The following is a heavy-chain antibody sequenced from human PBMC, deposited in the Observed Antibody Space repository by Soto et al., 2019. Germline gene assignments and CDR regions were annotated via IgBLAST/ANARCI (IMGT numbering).Heavy chain of an antibody. D-gene: IGHD2-15*01. CDR2: IYFSGST. Sequence: PAATLFRTCVFAGPSTLRQYWRSVVQPPGKRLEWIGYIYFSGSTNYNPSLKIRVTMSVEMSKNQFSLKLSSVTAADTAVYYCARDLKWDSCSGGSCYRSETFDPWGQG. CDR3: ARDLKWDSCSGGSCYRSETFDP. V-gene: IGHV4-59*11. J-gene: IGHJ5*02. CDR1: GPSTLRQY.